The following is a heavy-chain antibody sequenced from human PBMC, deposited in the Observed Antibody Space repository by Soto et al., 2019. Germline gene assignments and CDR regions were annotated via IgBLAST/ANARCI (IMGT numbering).Heavy chain of an antibody. V-gene: IGHV4-34*01. CDR1: GVSFSDYY. D-gene: IGHD3-10*01. J-gene: IGHJ4*02. Sequence: PSETLSLTCAVYGVSFSDYYWSWIRQPPGKGLEWIGEINHSGSTNYNPSLKSRATISVDTSKNQFSLKLTSVTAADTAIYFCARLVYDTRLNYMYFDFWGQGALVTVSS. CDR3: ARLVYDTRLNYMYFDF. CDR2: INHSGST.